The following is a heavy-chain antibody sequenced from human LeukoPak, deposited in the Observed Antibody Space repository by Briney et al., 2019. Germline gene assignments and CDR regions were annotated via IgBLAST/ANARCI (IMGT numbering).Heavy chain of an antibody. CDR2: IYRGGNT. Sequence: LSLTCTVSGGSISSGGYYWSWVRQAPGKGLEWVSVIYRGGNTYYADSVKGRFTISRDNSKNTLYLQMNSLRAEDTAVYYCARLWFGELAFDYWGQGTLVTVSS. D-gene: IGHD3-10*01. V-gene: IGHV3-66*01. CDR1: GGSISSGGYY. J-gene: IGHJ4*02. CDR3: ARLWFGELAFDY.